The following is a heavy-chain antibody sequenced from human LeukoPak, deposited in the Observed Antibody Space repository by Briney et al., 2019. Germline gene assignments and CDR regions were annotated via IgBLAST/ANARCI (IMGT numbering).Heavy chain of an antibody. Sequence: GESLKISCKGSGYSFTSYWIGWVRQMPGKGLEWMGIIYPGDSDTRYSPSFQGQVTISADKSISTAYLQWSSLKASDTAMYYCARPSDTAMSYDAFDIWGQGTMVTVSS. CDR3: ARPSDTAMSYDAFDI. J-gene: IGHJ3*02. CDR2: IYPGDSDT. CDR1: GYSFTSYW. V-gene: IGHV5-51*01. D-gene: IGHD5-18*01.